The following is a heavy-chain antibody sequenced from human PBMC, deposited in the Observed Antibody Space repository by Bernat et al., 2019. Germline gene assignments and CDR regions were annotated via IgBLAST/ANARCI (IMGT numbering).Heavy chain of an antibody. CDR2: ISGSGGST. V-gene: IGHV3-23*04. Sequence: VQLVESGGGVVQPGRSLRLSCAASGFTFSTYGMSWVRQVPGKGLEWVSAISGSGGSTYYADSVKGRFTISRDNSKNTLYLQMNSLRAEDTAVYYCAKGVLSGSYYLYYCDYWGQGTLVTVSS. CDR3: AKGVLSGSYYLYYCDY. D-gene: IGHD3-10*01. J-gene: IGHJ4*02. CDR1: GFTFSTYG.